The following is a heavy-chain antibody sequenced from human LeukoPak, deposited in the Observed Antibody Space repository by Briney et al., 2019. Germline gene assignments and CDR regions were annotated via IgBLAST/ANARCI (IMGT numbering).Heavy chain of an antibody. V-gene: IGHV1-18*04. Sequence: ASVKVSCKASGYTFTSYGISWVRQAPGQGLEWMGWISAYNGNTNYAQKLQGRVTMTTDTSTSTAYMELRSLRSDDTAVYYCARPLKGYYCYGMDVWGKGTTVTVSS. CDR2: ISAYNGNT. CDR3: ARPLKGYYCYGMDV. CDR1: GYTFTSYG. J-gene: IGHJ6*04.